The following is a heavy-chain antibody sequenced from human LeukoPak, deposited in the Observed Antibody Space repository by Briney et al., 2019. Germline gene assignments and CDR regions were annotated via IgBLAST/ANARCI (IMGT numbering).Heavy chain of an antibody. CDR2: ISGNTNHL. J-gene: IGHJ5*01. CDR1: GFTFSSYY. Sequence: GGSLRLSCAASGFTFSSYYMNWVRPAPGKGLEWVSSISGNTNHLYYADSVKGRFTISRDNAKNSLYLQMNSVRAEDTAVYYCARDQYVATIGHDSWGQGTLVTVSS. D-gene: IGHD5-24*01. V-gene: IGHV3-21*01. CDR3: ARDQYVATIGHDS.